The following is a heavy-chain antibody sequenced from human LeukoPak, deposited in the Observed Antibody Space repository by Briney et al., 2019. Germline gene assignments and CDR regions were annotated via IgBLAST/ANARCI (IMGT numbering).Heavy chain of an antibody. D-gene: IGHD1-14*01. CDR2: IYSGGST. J-gene: IGHJ4*02. CDR3: AREPGATTGLDY. CDR1: GFTVSSNY. Sequence: GGSLRLSCAASGFTVSSNYMSWVRQAPGKGLEWVSVIYSGGSTYYADSVKGRFTSSRDNSKNTLYLQMNSLGAEDTAVYYCAREPGATTGLDYWGQGTLVTVSS. V-gene: IGHV3-53*01.